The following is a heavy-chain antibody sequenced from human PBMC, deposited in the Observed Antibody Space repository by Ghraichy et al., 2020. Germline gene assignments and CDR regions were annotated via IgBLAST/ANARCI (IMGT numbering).Heavy chain of an antibody. V-gene: IGHV4-39*01. CDR3: ARHNYYGSGSYYWDY. D-gene: IGHD3-10*01. Sequence: SETLTLTCTVSGGSISSSSYYWGWIRQPPGKGLEWIGSIYYSGSTFYNPSLKSRVTISVDTSKNQFSLKLSSVTAADPAVYYCARHNYYGSGSYYWDYWGQGTLVTVSS. CDR2: IYYSGST. J-gene: IGHJ4*02. CDR1: GGSISSSSYY.